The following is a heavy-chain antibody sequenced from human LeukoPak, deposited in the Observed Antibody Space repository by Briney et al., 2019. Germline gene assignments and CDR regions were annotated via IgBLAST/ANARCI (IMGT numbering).Heavy chain of an antibody. Sequence: GASVKVSCKVSGDSLTELSMHWVRQAPGQGLEWMGGFDAEQGEIIYAQEFQGRVTMTEDTSTNTAYMELSSLTSADTAVYYCATDSRYFDTPRYFDPWGQGTLITLSS. D-gene: IGHD3-22*01. CDR1: GDSLTELS. CDR2: FDAEQGEI. J-gene: IGHJ5*02. V-gene: IGHV1-24*01. CDR3: ATDSRYFDTPRYFDP.